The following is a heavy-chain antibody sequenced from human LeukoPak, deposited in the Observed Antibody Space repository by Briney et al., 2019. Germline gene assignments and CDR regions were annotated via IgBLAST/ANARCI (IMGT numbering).Heavy chain of an antibody. Sequence: GGSLRLSCAGSGFTFSDYYMSWIRQAPGKGLEWISYISHSNDYTNYADSVKGRFTMSRDNGKNSLYLQMNSLRAEDTAVYYCARGNINSVAMFDYWGQGTLVTVSS. CDR2: ISHSNDYT. J-gene: IGHJ4*02. V-gene: IGHV3-11*06. CDR3: ARGNINSVAMFDY. D-gene: IGHD2/OR15-2a*01. CDR1: GFTFSDYY.